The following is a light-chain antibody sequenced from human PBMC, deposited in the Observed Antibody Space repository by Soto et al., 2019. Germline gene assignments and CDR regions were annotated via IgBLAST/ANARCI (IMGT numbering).Light chain of an antibody. J-gene: IGLJ3*02. V-gene: IGLV2-14*03. Sequence: QSALTQPASVSGSPGQSITISCTGTSSDVGGYNYVSWYQQHPGKAPKLLIYDVNKRPSGVSNRFSGSMSANTASLTISGLQAEDEADYYCGSYRNFNTLEMVFGGGTKLTVL. CDR3: GSYRNFNTLEMV. CDR1: SSDVGGYNY. CDR2: DVN.